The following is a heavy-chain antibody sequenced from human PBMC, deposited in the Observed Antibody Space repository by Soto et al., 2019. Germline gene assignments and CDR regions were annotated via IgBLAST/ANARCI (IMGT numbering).Heavy chain of an antibody. CDR2: INTLSGDT. J-gene: IGHJ4*02. D-gene: IGHD3-3*02. CDR3: ARSLLNVILPLAY. Sequence: QVQLVQSGAEVKKPGASVKVSCKASGYTFSGYYMHWVRQAPGQGLEWMGWINTLSGDTSFPQKFQGRLAMTRDTSIDTAFMEVSRLTSDDKEIYYCARSLLNVILPLAYWGQGTLVSVSS. V-gene: IGHV1-2*02. CDR1: GYTFSGYY.